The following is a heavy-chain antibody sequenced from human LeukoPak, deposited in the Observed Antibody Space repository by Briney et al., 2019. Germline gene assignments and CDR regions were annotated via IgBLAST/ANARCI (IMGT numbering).Heavy chain of an antibody. J-gene: IGHJ4*02. V-gene: IGHV1-8*01. CDR3: ARFPPRRRFGTSSIDY. CDR2: MNPNSGNT. CDR1: GYTFTSYD. Sequence: ASVKVSCKASGYTFTSYDNNWVRQATGQGLEWMGWMNPNSGNTGYAQKFQGRVTMTRNTTISTAYMELSSLRSEDTAVYYCARFPPRRRFGTSSIDYWGQGTLVTVSS. D-gene: IGHD3-10*01.